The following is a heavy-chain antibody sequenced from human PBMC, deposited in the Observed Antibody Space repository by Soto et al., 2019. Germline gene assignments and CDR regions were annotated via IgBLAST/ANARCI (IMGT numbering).Heavy chain of an antibody. Sequence: PSETLSLTCTVSGASINSDYWSWVRQSPGKGLEWIGYIYHMGGTDYNPSLKSRVTISMDKSKNQFSLNLRSVTAADTAVSFCASCTSRSGINWFDPWGQGTQVTVSS. J-gene: IGHJ5*02. CDR2: IYHMGGT. V-gene: IGHV4-59*03. CDR3: ASCTSRSGINWFDP. CDR1: GASINSDY. D-gene: IGHD6-19*01.